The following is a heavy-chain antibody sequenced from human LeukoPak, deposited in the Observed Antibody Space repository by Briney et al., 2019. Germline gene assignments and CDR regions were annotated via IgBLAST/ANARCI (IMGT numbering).Heavy chain of an antibody. V-gene: IGHV3-11*01. J-gene: IGHJ4*02. CDR1: GFTLSSYA. CDR2: ISSSGSTI. D-gene: IGHD3-10*01. Sequence: PGGSLRLSCTASGFTLSSYAMSWIRQAPGKGLEWVSYISSSGSTIYYADSVKGRFTISRDNAKNSLYLQMNSLRAEDTAVYYCARDRDMVRGVITNYYFDYWGQGTLVTVSS. CDR3: ARDRDMVRGVITNYYFDY.